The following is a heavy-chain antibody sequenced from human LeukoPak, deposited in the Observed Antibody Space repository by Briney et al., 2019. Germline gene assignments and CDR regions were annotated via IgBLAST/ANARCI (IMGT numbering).Heavy chain of an antibody. CDR1: GFTFSSYG. J-gene: IGHJ4*02. Sequence: PGGSLRVSCAASGFTFSSYGMHWVRQAPGKGLEWVAVISYDGSNKYYADSVKGRFTISRDNSKNTLYLQMNSLRAEDTAVYYCAVSQKLDYCSSTSCYCPLDYWGQGTLVTVSS. CDR3: AVSQKLDYCSSTSCYCPLDY. V-gene: IGHV3-30*03. CDR2: ISYDGSNK. D-gene: IGHD2-2*01.